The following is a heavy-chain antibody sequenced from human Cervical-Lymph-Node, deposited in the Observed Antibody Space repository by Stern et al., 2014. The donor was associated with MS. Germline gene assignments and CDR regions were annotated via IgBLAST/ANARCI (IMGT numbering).Heavy chain of an antibody. J-gene: IGHJ4*02. CDR3: ARDGGYVVRPYYFDY. V-gene: IGHV1-18*01. CDR2: ISAYNGNT. CDR1: GYTFTSYG. D-gene: IGHD3-10*01. Sequence: QMQLVQSGAGVKKPGASLKLSCTASGYTFTSYGISWVRQAPGQGLELIGSISAYNGNTNYAQTLKCRVTMTTDTSTSTAYMELRSLRSDDTAVYYCARDGGYVVRPYYFDYWGQGTLVTVSS.